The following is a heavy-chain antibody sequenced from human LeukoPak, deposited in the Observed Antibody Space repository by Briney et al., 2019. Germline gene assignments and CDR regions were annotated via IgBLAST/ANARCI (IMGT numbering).Heavy chain of an antibody. CDR3: ARDMVPAGIAFDY. Sequence: GASLRLSCAASGFTFSSYAMGWVRQAPGKGLEWLANINQGGSEKYYVDSVKGRFTISRDNAKNSLYLQMNSLRAEDTAVYYCARDMVPAGIAFDYWGQGALVTVSS. CDR1: GFTFSSYA. J-gene: IGHJ4*02. D-gene: IGHD2-2*01. V-gene: IGHV3-7*03. CDR2: INQGGSEK.